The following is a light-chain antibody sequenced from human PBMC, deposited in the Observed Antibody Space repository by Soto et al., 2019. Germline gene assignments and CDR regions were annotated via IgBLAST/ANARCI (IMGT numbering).Light chain of an antibody. V-gene: IGLV1-44*01. J-gene: IGLJ3*02. CDR2: NNN. CDR1: SSNIGGNT. Sequence: QAVVTQPPSASATPGQRVTISCSGSSSNIGGNTVSWYQQLPGTAPKLLIYNNNQRPSGVPDQISGSKSGTSASLAISGLQSDDEADYYCASWDDSLNGWVFGGGTKVTVI. CDR3: ASWDDSLNGWV.